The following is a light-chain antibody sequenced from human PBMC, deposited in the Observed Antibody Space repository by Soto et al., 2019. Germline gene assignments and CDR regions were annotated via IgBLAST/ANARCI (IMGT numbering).Light chain of an antibody. J-gene: IGLJ2*01. CDR1: TSDVGGYNY. Sequence: HSALTQPPSASGSPGQSVTISCTGTTSDVGGYNYVSWYQQHPGKAPKLMIYEVNKRPSGVPDRFSGSKSGTTASLTVSGLQAEDEADYYCSSYGGSNNYVVFGGGTKLTVL. CDR2: EVN. CDR3: SSYGGSNNYVV. V-gene: IGLV2-8*01.